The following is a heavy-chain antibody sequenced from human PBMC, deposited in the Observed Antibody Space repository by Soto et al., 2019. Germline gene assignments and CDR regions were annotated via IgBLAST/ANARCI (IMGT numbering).Heavy chain of an antibody. CDR2: ISAYNGNT. J-gene: IGHJ4*02. Sequence: ASVKVSCKASGYTFTSYGISWVRQAPGQGLEWMGWISAYNGNTNYAQKLQGRVTMTTDTSTSTAYMELRSLRSDDTAVYYCARVEYYYDSSGHYDYWGQGTLVTVSS. V-gene: IGHV1-18*01. D-gene: IGHD3-22*01. CDR1: GYTFTSYG. CDR3: ARVEYYYDSSGHYDY.